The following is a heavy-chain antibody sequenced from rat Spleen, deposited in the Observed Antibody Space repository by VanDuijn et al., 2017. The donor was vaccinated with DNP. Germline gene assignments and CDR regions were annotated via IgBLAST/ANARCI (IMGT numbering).Heavy chain of an antibody. CDR3: ARHRTIMPYYYSMDA. CDR1: GFTFTNYG. Sequence: EVQLVESGGGLVQPGRSLKLSCAASGFTFTNYGMAWVRQAPKKGLEGVASISPSGGSTYYRDSVKGRFTLSRDNAKSTLYLQMDSLRSEDTATYYCARHRTIMPYYYSMDAWGQGASVTVSS. CDR2: ISPSGGST. V-gene: IGHV5S13*01. J-gene: IGHJ4*01. D-gene: IGHD1-12*01.